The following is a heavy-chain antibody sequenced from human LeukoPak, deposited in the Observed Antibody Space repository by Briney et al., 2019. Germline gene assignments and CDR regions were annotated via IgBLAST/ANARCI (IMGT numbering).Heavy chain of an antibody. Sequence: SETLSLTCTVSGGSISSYYWSWIRQPAGKGLEWIGRIYTSGSTNYNPSLKSRVTMSVDTSKNQFSLKLSSVTAADTAMYYCARAGYYYDSSGPLGAFDYWGQGTLVTVSS. CDR3: ARAGYYYDSSGPLGAFDY. J-gene: IGHJ4*02. CDR2: IYTSGST. D-gene: IGHD3-22*01. V-gene: IGHV4-4*07. CDR1: GGSISSYY.